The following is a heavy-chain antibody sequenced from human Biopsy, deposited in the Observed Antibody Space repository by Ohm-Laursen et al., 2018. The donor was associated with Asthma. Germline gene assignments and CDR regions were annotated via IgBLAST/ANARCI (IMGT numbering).Heavy chain of an antibody. CDR1: GFTFGDYW. CDR2: IKHDGSEK. V-gene: IGHV3-7*01. Sequence: GSLRLACSASGFTFGDYWMSWVRQVPGKGLEWVANIKHDGSEKNHVDSLKGRFTISRDNAKNSLYLQMNRLRAEDTAVYYCARTFHFWSPYHAEHCQLWGQGTLVTVSS. CDR3: ARTFHFWSPYHAEHCQL. D-gene: IGHD3-3*02. J-gene: IGHJ1*01.